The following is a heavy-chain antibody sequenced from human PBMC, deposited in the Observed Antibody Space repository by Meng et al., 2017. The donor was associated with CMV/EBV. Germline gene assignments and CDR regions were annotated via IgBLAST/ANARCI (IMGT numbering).Heavy chain of an antibody. V-gene: IGHV3-73*01. CDR3: TSSPRYSSGGSCYLNGLDV. J-gene: IGHJ6*02. D-gene: IGHD2-15*01. CDR1: GFTFSGSA. CDR2: IRSKANSYAT. Sequence: GESLKISCAASGFTFSGSAMHWVRQASGKGLEWVGRIRSKANSYATAYAASVKGRFTIARDDTKNTAYLKMNSLKTEDTAVDYRTSSPRYSSGGSCYLNGLDVWGQGTTVTVSS.